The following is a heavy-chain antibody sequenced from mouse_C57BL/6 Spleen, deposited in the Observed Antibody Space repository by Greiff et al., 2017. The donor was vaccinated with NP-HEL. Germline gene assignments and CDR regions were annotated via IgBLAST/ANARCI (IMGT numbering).Heavy chain of an antibody. CDR2: SRNKANDYTT. J-gene: IGHJ2*01. V-gene: IGHV7-1*01. CDR1: GFTFSDFY. CDR3: ARDAGGFDY. Sequence: EVKLQESGGGLVQSGRSLRLSCATSGFTFSDFYMEWVRQAPGKGLEWIAASRNKANDYTTEYSASVKGRFIVSRDTSQSILYLQMNALRAEDTAIYYCARDAGGFDYWGQGTTLTVSS.